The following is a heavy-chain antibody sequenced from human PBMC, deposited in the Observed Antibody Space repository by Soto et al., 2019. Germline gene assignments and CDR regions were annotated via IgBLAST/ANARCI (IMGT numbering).Heavy chain of an antibody. D-gene: IGHD2-15*01. CDR1: GFTFSSYG. J-gene: IGHJ4*02. V-gene: IGHV3-33*01. CDR2: IWYDGSNK. Sequence: QVQLVESGGGVVQPGRSLRLSCAASGFTFSSYGIHWVRQAPGKGLEWVAVIWYDGSNKYYADSVKGRFTISRDNSKNTLYLQMNSLRAEDTAVYYCARTRWPEYYFDYWGQGTLVTVSS. CDR3: ARTRWPEYYFDY.